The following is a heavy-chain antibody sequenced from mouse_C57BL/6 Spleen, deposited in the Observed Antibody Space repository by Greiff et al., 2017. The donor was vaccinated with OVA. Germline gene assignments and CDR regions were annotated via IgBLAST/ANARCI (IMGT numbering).Heavy chain of an antibody. J-gene: IGHJ2*01. CDR1: GFNIKNTY. CDR2: IDPANGNT. Sequence: EVQRVESVAELVRPGASVKLSCTASGFNIKNTYMHWVKQRPEQGLEWIGRIDPANGNTKYAPKFQGKATITADTSSNTAYLQLSSLTSEDTAIYYCARRGQLRLQDFDYWGQGTTLTVSS. CDR3: ARRGQLRLQDFDY. V-gene: IGHV14-3*01. D-gene: IGHD3-2*02.